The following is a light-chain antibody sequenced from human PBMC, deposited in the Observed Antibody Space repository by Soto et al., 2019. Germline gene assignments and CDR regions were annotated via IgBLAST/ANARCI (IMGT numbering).Light chain of an antibody. CDR3: QQSYSTLPYT. V-gene: IGKV1-39*01. CDR2: AAS. Sequence: DLQMTQSPSSLSASVGDRVTITCRASQSISYYLNWYQQKPGKAPKLLIYAASSLQSGVPSRFSGSGSGTDFTLTISSLQPEDFATYYCQQSYSTLPYTFGQGTKLEIK. CDR1: QSISYY. J-gene: IGKJ2*01.